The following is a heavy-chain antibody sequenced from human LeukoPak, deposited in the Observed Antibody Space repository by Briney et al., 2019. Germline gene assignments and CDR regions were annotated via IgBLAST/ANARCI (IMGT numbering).Heavy chain of an antibody. J-gene: IGHJ4*02. D-gene: IGHD4-11*01. CDR1: GFTFSSYA. CDR2: ISNSGDTT. CDR3: AKDYVYSNYAPVD. Sequence: AGGSLRLSCAASGFTFSSYAMSWVRQAPGKGLEWISGISNSGDTTYDADSVKGRFTISRDNSKNTLFLQMNSLRAGDTAVYYCAKDYVYSNYAPVDWGQGTLVTVSS. V-gene: IGHV3-23*01.